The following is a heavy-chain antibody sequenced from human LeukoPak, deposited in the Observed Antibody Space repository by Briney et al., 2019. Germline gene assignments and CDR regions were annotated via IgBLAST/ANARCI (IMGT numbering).Heavy chain of an antibody. V-gene: IGHV3-23*01. CDR3: EMALDY. Sequence: GGSLRLSCVASGFTFSNYLMNWVRQAPGKGLEWVSGISHSGSSIYYADSVKGRFTISRDNSKNTLYLQMDRLRVEDTAVYYCEMALDYWGQGTLVTVSS. J-gene: IGHJ4*02. CDR2: ISHSGSSI. CDR1: GFTFSNYL.